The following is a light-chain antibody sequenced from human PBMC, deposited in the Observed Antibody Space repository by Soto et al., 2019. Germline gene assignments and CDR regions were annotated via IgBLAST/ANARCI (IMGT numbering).Light chain of an antibody. CDR2: DVS. J-gene: IGLJ2*01. V-gene: IGLV2-14*01. CDR3: SSYTSSSTLV. Sequence: QSALTQPASVSGSPGQSITISCTGTSSDVGGYNYVSWYQQEAGKAPKLMIYDVSNRPSGVSNRFSGSKSGNTASLTISGLQAEDEADYYCSSYTSSSTLVFGGGTKLIVL. CDR1: SSDVGGYNY.